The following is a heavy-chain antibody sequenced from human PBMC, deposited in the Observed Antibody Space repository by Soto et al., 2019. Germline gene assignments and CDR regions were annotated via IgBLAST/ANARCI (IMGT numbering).Heavy chain of an antibody. V-gene: IGHV3-30*04. CDR3: ARQIVTTTPNWFDT. CDR2: ISDDGRNK. D-gene: IGHD5-12*01. J-gene: IGHJ5*02. Sequence: GGSLRLSCAASGFTFSSYAMHWVRQAPGKGLEWVAVISDDGRNKYYADSVKGRFTLSRDNSKSTLNLQMNSLRAEDTAVYYCARQIVTTTPNWFDTWGQGTLVTVSS. CDR1: GFTFSSYA.